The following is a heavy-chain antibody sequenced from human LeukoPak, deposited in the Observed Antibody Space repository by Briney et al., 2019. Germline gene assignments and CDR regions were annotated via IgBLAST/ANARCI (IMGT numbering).Heavy chain of an antibody. J-gene: IGHJ4*02. CDR3: AKSPPYYDSSGYRETKYYFDS. CDR1: GFTFSSYP. Sequence: GRSLRLSCAASGFTFSSYPMHWVRQAPGKGLEWVSGISGSGGSTYYADSVKGRFTISRDNSKSTLYLQMNILRAEDTALYYCAKSPPYYDSSGYRETKYYFDSWGREPWSPSPQ. CDR2: ISGSGGST. V-gene: IGHV3-23*01. D-gene: IGHD3-22*01.